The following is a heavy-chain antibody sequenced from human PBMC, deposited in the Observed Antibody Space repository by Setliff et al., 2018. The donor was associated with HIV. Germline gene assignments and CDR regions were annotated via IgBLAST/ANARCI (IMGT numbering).Heavy chain of an antibody. Sequence: SVKVSCKASGGTFSGYAISWVRQAPGQGLEWMGGVIPIFRSTTYAQKFQDRVTITADESKDTVEMELSSLTSEDTAVYYCARDDHYYDMGSILSDWFFDLWDRGTLVTVSS. J-gene: IGHJ2*01. CDR3: ARDDHYYDMGSILSDWFFDL. D-gene: IGHD3-22*01. CDR2: VIPIFRST. CDR1: GGTFSGYA. V-gene: IGHV1-69*13.